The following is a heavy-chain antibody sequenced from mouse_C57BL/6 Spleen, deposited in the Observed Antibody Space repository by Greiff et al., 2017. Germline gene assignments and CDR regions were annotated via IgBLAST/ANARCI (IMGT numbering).Heavy chain of an antibody. V-gene: IGHV2-2*01. CDR3: DTYSNFLMDY. Sequence: QVQLPQSGPGLVQPSQSLSITCTVSGFSFTSYGVHWVRQSPGTGLEWLGVIWGGGSTDYNASFISRLSISKDNSKSQVFFKMNSLQADDTAIYYCDTYSNFLMDYWGQGTSVTVSS. J-gene: IGHJ4*01. D-gene: IGHD2-5*01. CDR2: IWGGGST. CDR1: GFSFTSYG.